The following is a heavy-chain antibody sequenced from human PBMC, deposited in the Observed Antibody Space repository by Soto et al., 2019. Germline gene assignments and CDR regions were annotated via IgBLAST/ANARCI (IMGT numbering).Heavy chain of an antibody. CDR1: GFTFSSYS. Sequence: ESGGGLVQPGGSLRLSCAASGFTFSSYSMNWVRQAPGKGLEWVSYMSSSSSTIYYADSVKGRFTISRDNAKNSLYLQMNSLRDEDTAVYYCARPEYSSSSYGMDVWGQGTTVTVSS. J-gene: IGHJ6*02. V-gene: IGHV3-48*02. D-gene: IGHD6-6*01. CDR3: ARPEYSSSSYGMDV. CDR2: MSSSSSTI.